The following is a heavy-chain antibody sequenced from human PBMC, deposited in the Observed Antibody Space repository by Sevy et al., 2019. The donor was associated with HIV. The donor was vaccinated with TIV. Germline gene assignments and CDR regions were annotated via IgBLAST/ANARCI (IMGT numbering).Heavy chain of an antibody. Sequence: ASVKVSCKASGGTFSSYAISWVRQAPGQGLEWMGGIIPIFGTANYAQKFQGRVTITADESTSTAYMELSSLRSEDTAVYYCACEYSSSSLTYYYGMDVWGQGTTVTVSS. D-gene: IGHD6-6*01. J-gene: IGHJ6*02. CDR1: GGTFSSYA. CDR2: IIPIFGTA. CDR3: ACEYSSSSLTYYYGMDV. V-gene: IGHV1-69*13.